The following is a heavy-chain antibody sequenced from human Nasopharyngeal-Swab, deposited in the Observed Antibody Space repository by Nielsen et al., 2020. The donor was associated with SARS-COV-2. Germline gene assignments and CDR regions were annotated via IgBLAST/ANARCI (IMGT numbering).Heavy chain of an antibody. Sequence: GGSLRLSCEASGFTFSTYWMSWVRQAPGKGLEWVANIRQDESEKYYVDSVKGRFTISRDNAKNSLFLQMNSLRVADTAVYYCARLLGVGGTPLDYWGQGTLVSVSS. CDR1: GFTFSTYW. CDR3: ARLLGVGGTPLDY. CDR2: IRQDESEK. D-gene: IGHD6-19*01. V-gene: IGHV3-7*01. J-gene: IGHJ4*02.